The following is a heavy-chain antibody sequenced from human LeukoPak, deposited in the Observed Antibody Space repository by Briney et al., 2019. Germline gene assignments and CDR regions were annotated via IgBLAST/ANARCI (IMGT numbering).Heavy chain of an antibody. Sequence: GRSLRLSCAASGFTFSSYAMHWVRQAPGKGLEWVAVISYDGSNKYYADSVKGRFTISRDNSKNTLYLQMNSLRAEDTAVYYCAKCGHYSGYDPGDYWGQGTLVTVSS. D-gene: IGHD5-12*01. CDR1: GFTFSSYA. J-gene: IGHJ4*02. V-gene: IGHV3-30-3*02. CDR2: ISYDGSNK. CDR3: AKCGHYSGYDPGDY.